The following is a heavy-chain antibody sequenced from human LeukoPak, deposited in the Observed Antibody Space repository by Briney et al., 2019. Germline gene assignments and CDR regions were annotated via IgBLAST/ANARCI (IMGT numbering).Heavy chain of an antibody. Sequence: KPSETLSLTCAVYGGSFSGYYWSWIRQPPGKGLEWIGEINHSGSTNYNPSLKSRVTISVDTSKNQFSLKLSSVTAADTAVYYCATSPSSWYATWGQGTLVTVSS. CDR1: GGSFSGYY. V-gene: IGHV4-34*01. D-gene: IGHD6-13*01. J-gene: IGHJ4*02. CDR3: ATSPSSWYAT. CDR2: INHSGST.